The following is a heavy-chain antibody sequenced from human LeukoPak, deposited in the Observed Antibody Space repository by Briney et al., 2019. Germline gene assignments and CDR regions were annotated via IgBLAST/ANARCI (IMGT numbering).Heavy chain of an antibody. CDR1: GGSFSGYY. Sequence: SETLSLTCAVYGGSFSGYYWGWIRQPPGKGLEWIGSIFNSENTYYNPSLKSRVTISLDTSKNQFSLKLSSVTAADTAVYYCARSSIVITLRGGLHFFAYWGQGTLVTVSS. J-gene: IGHJ4*02. CDR2: IFNSENT. CDR3: ARSSIVITLRGGLHFFAY. D-gene: IGHD4-11*01. V-gene: IGHV4-34*12.